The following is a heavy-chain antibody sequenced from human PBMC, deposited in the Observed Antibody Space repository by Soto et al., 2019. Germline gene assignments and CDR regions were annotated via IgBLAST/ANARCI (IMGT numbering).Heavy chain of an antibody. J-gene: IGHJ4*02. CDR3: ARDLGSYYGTFDY. CDR1: GGSISSGGYY. Sequence: ASETLSLTCTVSGGSISSGGYYWSWIRQHPGKGLEWIGYIYYSGSTYYNPSLKSRVTISVDTSKNQFSLKLSSVTAADTAVYYCARDLGSYYGTFDYWGQGTLVTVSS. V-gene: IGHV4-31*03. CDR2: IYYSGST. D-gene: IGHD4-17*01.